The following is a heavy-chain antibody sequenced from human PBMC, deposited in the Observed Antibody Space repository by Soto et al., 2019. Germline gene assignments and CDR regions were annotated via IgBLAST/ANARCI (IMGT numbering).Heavy chain of an antibody. Sequence: QMQLQESGPGLVKPSETLSLTCAVSSASIISEQRWSWVRQPPGKGLEGIGEIHHSGSTNNNPSLSSRVTMSVDKSKNQFSLNLNSVTAADTAVYYCARSFGWYAIDQWGQGTLVIVSS. J-gene: IGHJ4*02. CDR1: SASIISEQR. CDR3: ARSFGWYAIDQ. CDR2: IHHSGST. D-gene: IGHD6-19*01. V-gene: IGHV4-4*02.